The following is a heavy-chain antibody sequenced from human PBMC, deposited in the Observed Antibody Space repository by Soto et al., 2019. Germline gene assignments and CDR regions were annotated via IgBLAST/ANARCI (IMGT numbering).Heavy chain of an antibody. D-gene: IGHD2-8*01. CDR3: GRVMIGTSRHTDSGY. V-gene: IGHV4-39*01. CDR1: GASISSRDYY. Sequence: PSETLSLTCTVSGASISSRDYYWGWIRQTPGKGLEWIGNIDYNGVTYYNPSLKSRVTVSKDTSKNQFSLKVASVTATDTAIYYCGRVMIGTSRHTDSGYWGQGTQVTVSS. CDR2: IDYNGVT. J-gene: IGHJ4*02.